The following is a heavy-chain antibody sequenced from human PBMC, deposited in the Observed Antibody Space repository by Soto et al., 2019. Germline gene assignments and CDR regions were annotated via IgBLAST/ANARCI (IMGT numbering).Heavy chain of an antibody. D-gene: IGHD2-21*01. CDR2: IYHSGSA. V-gene: IGHV4-4*01. CDR1: GGSIKTDNW. J-gene: IGHJ5*02. Sequence: SLTCDVSGGSIKTDNWWTWVRQSPGKGLEWIGEIYHSGSALYNPSLNNRLTISIDKSKKQFSLTLTSVTAADTALYFCAREDSVLIANGFDLWGQGIQVTVSS. CDR3: AREDSVLIANGFDL.